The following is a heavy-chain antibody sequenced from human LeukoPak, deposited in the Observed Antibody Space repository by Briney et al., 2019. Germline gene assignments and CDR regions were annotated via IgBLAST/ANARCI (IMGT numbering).Heavy chain of an antibody. CDR3: ARDSVPAAIVDY. Sequence: GGSLRLSCAASGFTFSDYYMSWIRQAPGKGLEWGSYISSSGSTIYYADSVKGRFTISRDNAKNSLYLQMNSLRAEDTAVYYCARDSVPAAIVDYWGQGTLVTVSS. CDR2: ISSSGSTI. CDR1: GFTFSDYY. J-gene: IGHJ4*02. V-gene: IGHV3-11*01. D-gene: IGHD2-2*01.